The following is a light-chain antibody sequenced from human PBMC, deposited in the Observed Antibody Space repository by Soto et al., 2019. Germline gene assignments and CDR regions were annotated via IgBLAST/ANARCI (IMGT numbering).Light chain of an antibody. CDR3: QRFNNWPSST. CDR1: QTVRNNY. V-gene: IGKV3D-20*02. CDR2: DAS. J-gene: IGKJ1*01. Sequence: EFVLTQSPGTLSLSPGERATLSCRASQTVRNNYLAWYQQKPGQAPRLLIYDASSRATGIPARFSGSGSGTDLTLTISSLEPEDFAVYYCQRFNNWPSSTFGQGTKVDIK.